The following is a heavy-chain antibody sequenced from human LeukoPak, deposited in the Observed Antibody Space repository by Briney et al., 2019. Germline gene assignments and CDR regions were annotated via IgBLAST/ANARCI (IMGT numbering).Heavy chain of an antibody. CDR3: AGSSGWWAHDY. D-gene: IGHD6-19*01. V-gene: IGHV3-23*01. CDR1: GLTFTNYG. J-gene: IGHJ4*02. Sequence: GGPLKLSCAASGLTFTNYGMTWVRQAPGKGLEWVSSISGSGSDTYYADSVKGRFTISRDNSKNTLYVQMVSLRAEDTAIYYCAGSSGWWAHDYWGQGTLVTVSS. CDR2: ISGSGSDT.